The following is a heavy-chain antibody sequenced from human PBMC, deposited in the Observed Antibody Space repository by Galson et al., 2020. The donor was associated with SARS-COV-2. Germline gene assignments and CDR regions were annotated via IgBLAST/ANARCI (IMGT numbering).Heavy chain of an antibody. CDR1: GFTFSSYA. J-gene: IGHJ4*02. D-gene: IGHD3-10*01. CDR3: ASWFGNN. V-gene: IGHV3-7*01. Sequence: QLGESLKISCAASGFTFSSYAMHWVRQAPGKGLEWVANIKQDGSEKYYVDSVKGRFTISRDNAKNSLYLQMNSLRAEDTAVYYCASWFGNNWGQGTLVTVSS. CDR2: IKQDGSEK.